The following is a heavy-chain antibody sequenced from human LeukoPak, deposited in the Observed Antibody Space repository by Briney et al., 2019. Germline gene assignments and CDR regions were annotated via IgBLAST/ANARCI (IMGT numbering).Heavy chain of an antibody. CDR2: ISAYNGNT. Sequence: ASVKVSCKASGYTFTSYGISWVRQAPGQGLEWMGWISAYNGNTHYAQKLQGRVTMTTDTSTSTVYMELRSLRSDDTAVYYCAISSGYYYVGFDPWGQGTLVTVSS. CDR1: GYTFTSYG. CDR3: AISSGYYYVGFDP. J-gene: IGHJ5*02. D-gene: IGHD3-22*01. V-gene: IGHV1-18*01.